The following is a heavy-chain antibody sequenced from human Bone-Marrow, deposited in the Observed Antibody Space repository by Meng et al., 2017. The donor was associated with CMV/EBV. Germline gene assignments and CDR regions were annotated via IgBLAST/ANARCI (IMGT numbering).Heavy chain of an antibody. Sequence: ETLSLTCAASGFTFSSYWMSWVRQAPGKGLEWVANIKQDGSEKYYVDSVKGRFTISRDNAKNSLYLQMNSLRAEDTAVYYCARGRDIPLDVWGQGTTVTVSS. V-gene: IGHV3-7*01. CDR1: GFTFSSYW. CDR2: IKQDGSEK. D-gene: IGHD2-15*01. CDR3: ARGRDIPLDV. J-gene: IGHJ6*02.